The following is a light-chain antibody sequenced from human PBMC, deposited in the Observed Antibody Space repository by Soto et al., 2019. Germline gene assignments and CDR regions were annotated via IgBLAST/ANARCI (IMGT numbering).Light chain of an antibody. V-gene: IGKV1-39*01. CDR1: QTIYQA. J-gene: IGKJ3*01. CDR2: SAT. CDR3: HQTFTSIFT. Sequence: DIQMTQSPSSLSASVGDRVTITCRASQTIYQALNWYHQKPGKAPRLLISSATALQRGVPSRFSGSGYGADFTLIISSLLPEDFGTYYGHQTFTSIFTFGPGTKVDV.